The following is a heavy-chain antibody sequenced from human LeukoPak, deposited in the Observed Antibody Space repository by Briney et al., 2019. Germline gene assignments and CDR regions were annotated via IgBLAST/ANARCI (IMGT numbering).Heavy chain of an antibody. J-gene: IGHJ4*02. V-gene: IGHV1-69*02. CDR1: GGTFSSYT. CDR2: IIPILGIA. CDR3: ARGLYDSSGYYTTFYYFDY. Sequence: GSSVKVSCKASGGTFSSYTISWVRQAPGQGLEWMGRIIPILGIANYAQKFQGRVTITADKSTSTAYMELSSLRSEDTAVYYCARGLYDSSGYYTTFYYFDYWGQGTLVTVSS. D-gene: IGHD3-22*01.